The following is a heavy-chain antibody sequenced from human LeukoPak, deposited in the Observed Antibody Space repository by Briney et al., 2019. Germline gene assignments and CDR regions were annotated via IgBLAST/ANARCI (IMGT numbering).Heavy chain of an antibody. J-gene: IGHJ4*02. CDR1: GGSISSYY. CDR3: ARSHSVWTSFDY. D-gene: IGHD3/OR15-3a*01. CDR2: IYYSGST. V-gene: IGHV4-59*01. Sequence: PSETLSVTCTVSGGSISSYYWSWIRQPPGKGLEWIGYIYYSGSTNYNPSLKSRVTISVDTSKNQFSLKLSSVTAADTAVYYCARSHSVWTSFDYWGQGTLVTVSS.